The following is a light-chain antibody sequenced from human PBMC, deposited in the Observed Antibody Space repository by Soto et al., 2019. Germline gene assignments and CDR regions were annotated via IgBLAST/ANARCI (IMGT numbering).Light chain of an antibody. CDR1: SSNIGSNS. CDR2: SDD. CDR3: AVWDETLIEV. J-gene: IGLJ1*01. Sequence: QSVLTQPPSASGTPGQTVTISCSGSSSNIGSNSVNWYQQLPGAAPSLLIYSDDQRPSGVPDRFSGPKSGTSASLAISGLQSEDEADYFCAVWDETLIEVFGTGTKVTVL. V-gene: IGLV1-44*01.